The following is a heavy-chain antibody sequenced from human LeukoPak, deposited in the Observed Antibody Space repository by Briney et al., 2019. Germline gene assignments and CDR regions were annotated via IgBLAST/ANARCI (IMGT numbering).Heavy chain of an antibody. V-gene: IGHV3-30*02. CDR3: ARASGYSLDY. Sequence: GGSLRLSCAASGFTFSSYGMHWVRQAPGKGLEWVAFIRSDGSNKYYADSVKGRFTISRDNSKNTLYLQMNSLRAEDTAVYYCARASGYSLDYWGQGTLVTVSS. J-gene: IGHJ4*02. D-gene: IGHD3-22*01. CDR2: IRSDGSNK. CDR1: GFTFSSYG.